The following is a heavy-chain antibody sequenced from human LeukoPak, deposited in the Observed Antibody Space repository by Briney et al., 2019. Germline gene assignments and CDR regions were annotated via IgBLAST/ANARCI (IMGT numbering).Heavy chain of an antibody. CDR2: INHSGST. J-gene: IGHJ4*02. CDR3: ARGPTNVDTAMVGQYYFDY. V-gene: IGHV4-34*01. Sequence: KPSETLSLTCAVYCGSFSGYYWSWIRQPPGKGLEWIGEINHSGSTNYNPSRKSRVTISVDTSKNQFSLKLSSVTAADTAVYYCARGPTNVDTAMVGQYYFDYWGQGTLVTVSS. D-gene: IGHD5-18*01. CDR1: CGSFSGYY.